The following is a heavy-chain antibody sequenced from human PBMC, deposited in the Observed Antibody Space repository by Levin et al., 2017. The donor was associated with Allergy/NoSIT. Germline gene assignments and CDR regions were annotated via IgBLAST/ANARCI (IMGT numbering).Heavy chain of an antibody. CDR1: GDSISSGSYY. D-gene: IGHD3-9*01. J-gene: IGHJ6*03. V-gene: IGHV4-61*02. CDR3: ARVKGTRRYFDWLSDRYYDYMDV. Sequence: SETLSLTCTVSGDSISSGSYYWSWIRQPAGKGLEWIGRIYTSGSTNYNPSLKSRVTISVDTSKNQFSLKLSSVTAADTAVYYCARVKGTRRYFDWLSDRYYDYMDVWGKGTTVTVSS. CDR2: IYTSGST.